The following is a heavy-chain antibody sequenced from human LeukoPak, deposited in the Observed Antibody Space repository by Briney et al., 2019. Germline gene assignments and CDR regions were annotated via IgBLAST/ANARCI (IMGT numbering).Heavy chain of an antibody. CDR1: GSTFSVYG. V-gene: IGHV3-48*03. J-gene: IGHJ4*02. Sequence: GGSLRLSCAASGSTFSVYGMNWVRQAPGKGLEWVSYISSSGNIMYYADSVKGRFTISRDNAKNSLYLQMNSLRAEDTAVYYCANHPFDFWGQGTLVTVSS. CDR2: ISSSGNIM. CDR3: ANHPFDF.